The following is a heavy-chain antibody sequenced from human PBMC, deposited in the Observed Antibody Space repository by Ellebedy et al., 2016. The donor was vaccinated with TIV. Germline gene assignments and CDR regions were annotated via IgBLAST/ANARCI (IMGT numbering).Heavy chain of an antibody. CDR1: GGMFRSNA. J-gene: IGHJ6*02. CDR2: IIAIFGTT. V-gene: IGHV1-69*13. CDR3: ARRYDTQGPYGMDV. Sequence: SVKVSCKASGGMFRSNAITWVRQAPGQGLEWMGGIIAIFGTTIYAQKFQGRVTITADESTSTAYMELSSLRSEDTAIYYCARRYDTQGPYGMDVWGQGTTVTVSS. D-gene: IGHD3-9*01.